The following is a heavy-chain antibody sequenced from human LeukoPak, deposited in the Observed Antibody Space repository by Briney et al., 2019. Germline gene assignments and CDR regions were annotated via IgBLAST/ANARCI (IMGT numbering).Heavy chain of an antibody. J-gene: IGHJ4*02. Sequence: SQTLSLTCAISGDSVSSNSAAWNWIRQSPLRGLEWLGRTYYRSKWYNDYAVSVKSRITINPDTSKNQFSLQLNSVTPEDTAVYYCARDAYSSGWFRFDYWGQGTLVTVSS. D-gene: IGHD6-19*01. CDR2: TYYRSKWYN. CDR3: ARDAYSSGWFRFDY. V-gene: IGHV6-1*01. CDR1: GDSVSSNSAA.